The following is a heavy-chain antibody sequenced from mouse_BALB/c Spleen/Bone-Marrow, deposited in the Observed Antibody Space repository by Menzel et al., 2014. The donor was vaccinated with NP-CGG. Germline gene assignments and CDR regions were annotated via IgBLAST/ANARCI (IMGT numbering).Heavy chain of an antibody. V-gene: IGHV1-87*01. CDR3: ARRYGSSYCWYFDV. CDR1: GYTFTSYW. CDR2: IYPGDGDT. D-gene: IGHD1-1*01. Sequence: QVHVKQSGAELARPGASVKLSCKASGYTFTSYWMQWVKQRPGQGLEWIGAIYPGDGDTRYTQKFKGKATLTADKSSSTAYMQLSSLASEDSAVYYCARRYGSSYCWYFDVWGAGTTVTVSS. J-gene: IGHJ1*01.